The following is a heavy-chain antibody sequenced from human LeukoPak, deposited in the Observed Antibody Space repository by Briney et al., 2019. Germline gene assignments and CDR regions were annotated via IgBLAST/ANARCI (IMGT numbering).Heavy chain of an antibody. V-gene: IGHV3-30-3*01. CDR2: ISYDGSNK. CDR1: GFTFSSYA. J-gene: IGHJ4*02. CDR3: ARSRITMIVVVDY. D-gene: IGHD3-22*01. Sequence: SGGSLRLSCAASGFTFSSYAMHWVRQAPGKGLEWVAVISYDGSNKYYADSVKGRFTISRDNSKNTLYLQMNSLRAEDTAVYYCARSRITMIVVVDYWGQGTLVTVSS.